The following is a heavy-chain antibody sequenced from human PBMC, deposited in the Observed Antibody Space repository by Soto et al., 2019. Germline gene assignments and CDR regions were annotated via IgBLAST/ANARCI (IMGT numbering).Heavy chain of an antibody. CDR2: IYWADDK. V-gene: IGHV2-5*02. Sequence: QITLKESGPTLVKPTQTLTLTCTFSGFSLSTSGVGVGWIRQPPGKALEWLALIYWADDKRYSPSLKSSLTITKDTSKNQVVPTMTNMDPVDRATYYGARQGRDYYDYDCGSYRYTGGVYFDYWGQGTLVTVSS. CDR1: GFSLSTSGVG. D-gene: IGHD3-16*02. J-gene: IGHJ4*02. CDR3: ARQGRDYYDYDCGSYRYTGGVYFDY.